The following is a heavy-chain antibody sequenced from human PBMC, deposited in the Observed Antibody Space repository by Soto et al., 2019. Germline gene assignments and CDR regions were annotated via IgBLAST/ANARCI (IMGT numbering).Heavy chain of an antibody. CDR3: VRGDGGRYEGHGYLGRH. CDR1: GFTFSSYW. J-gene: IGHJ4*02. CDR2: MNMDGNRI. D-gene: IGHD2-15*01. V-gene: IGHV3-74*01. Sequence: EVQLVESGGGLVQPGGSLRLSCAASGFTFSSYWMHWVRQAPGKGLEWVSRMNMDGNRISYVDSVKGRCTISRDNAKNTGCLEMNSERVEETAVYYCVRGDGGRYEGHGYLGRHWGQGSLVTVSS.